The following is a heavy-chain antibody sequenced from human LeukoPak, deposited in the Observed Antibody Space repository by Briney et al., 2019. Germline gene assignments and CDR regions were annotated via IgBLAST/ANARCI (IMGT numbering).Heavy chain of an antibody. D-gene: IGHD2-15*01. J-gene: IGHJ5*02. V-gene: IGHV3-30*03. CDR1: GFTFSSCG. CDR3: ARDAPGYCSGGTCYNKWFDP. CDR2: ISYDGSNK. Sequence: PGGSLRLSCAASGFTFSSCGMHWVRQAPGKGLEWVAVISYDGSNKYYADSVKGRFTISRDNSKNTLYLQMNSLRPEDTAVYYCARDAPGYCSGGTCYNKWFDPWGQGTLVAVSS.